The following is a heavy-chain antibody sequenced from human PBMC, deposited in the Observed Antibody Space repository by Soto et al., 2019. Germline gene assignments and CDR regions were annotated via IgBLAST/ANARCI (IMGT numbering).Heavy chain of an antibody. Sequence: PSETLSLTCSVSRASISSGGYPWSWIRQPPGKGLEGIGYIYHSGSTYYNPSLKSRATISVDRSKKQFTQKMSPVTTADTAVFYCARHECSSTSCSGSYYYYYGMDVWGQGTTVS. CDR1: RASISSGGYP. CDR3: ARHECSSTSCSGSYYYYYGMDV. D-gene: IGHD2-2*01. CDR2: IYHSGST. V-gene: IGHV4-30-2*01. J-gene: IGHJ6*02.